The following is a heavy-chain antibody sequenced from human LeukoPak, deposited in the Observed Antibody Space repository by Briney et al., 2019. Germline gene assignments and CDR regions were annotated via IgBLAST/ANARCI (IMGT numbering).Heavy chain of an antibody. J-gene: IGHJ4*02. Sequence: GGSLRLSCAASGFTFSSYGMHWVRQAPGKGLERVAVISYDGSNKYYADSVKGRFTISRDNSKNTLYLQMNSLRAEDTAVYYCAKGGSSSWFFDYWGQGTLVTVSS. CDR2: ISYDGSNK. V-gene: IGHV3-30*18. CDR1: GFTFSSYG. D-gene: IGHD6-13*01. CDR3: AKGGSSSWFFDY.